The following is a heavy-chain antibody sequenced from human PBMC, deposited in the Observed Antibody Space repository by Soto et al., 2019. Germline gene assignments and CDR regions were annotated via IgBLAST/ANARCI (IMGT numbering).Heavy chain of an antibody. CDR3: VSGRSYSVYDF. V-gene: IGHV4-4*07. J-gene: IGHJ4*02. Sequence: SETLSLTCTVSAGSISGHSWVWIRQPAGKGLEWIGHIYPSGSTSYNPSLRSRVTMSLDTSSNQIFLNLTSVTAADTAVFYCVSGRSYSVYDFWGPGTLVTVSS. D-gene: IGHD5-12*01. CDR1: AGSISGHS. CDR2: IYPSGST.